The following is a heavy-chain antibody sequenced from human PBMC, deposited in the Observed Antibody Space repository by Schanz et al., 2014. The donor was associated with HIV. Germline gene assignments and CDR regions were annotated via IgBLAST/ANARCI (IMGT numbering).Heavy chain of an antibody. CDR2: INPRNGGT. D-gene: IGHD3-10*01. CDR1: GYTFTSYG. CDR3: ARDSRDFDF. J-gene: IGHJ4*02. Sequence: QVQLVQSGAEMKKPGASVKVSCKASGYTFTSYGITWVRQAPGQGLEYMGWINPRNGGTNYVQTFLGRVTMTSDTSVSTAYMELSDLTSDDTAVYYCARDSRDFDFWGQGTLVTVSS. V-gene: IGHV1-18*01.